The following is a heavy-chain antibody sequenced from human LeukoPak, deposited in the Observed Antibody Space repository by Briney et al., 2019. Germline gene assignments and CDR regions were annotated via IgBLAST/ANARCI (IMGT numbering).Heavy chain of an antibody. CDR1: GGPFRGFF. CDR3: ARGIFYGGRNPYTWLDL. V-gene: IGHV4-34*01. D-gene: IGHD4-23*01. Sequence: SETLSLTCAGYGGPFRGFFWGWIGQAPGKGREGIGEVSHSGSSNYNPSLKSRITISPDTSKSQFSLRLTSVTAADPAVYYCARGIFYGGRNPYTWLDLWGQGTLVTVSS. CDR2: VSHSGSS. J-gene: IGHJ5*02.